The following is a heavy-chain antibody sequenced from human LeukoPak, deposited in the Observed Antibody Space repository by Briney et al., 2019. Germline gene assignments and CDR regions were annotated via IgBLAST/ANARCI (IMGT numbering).Heavy chain of an antibody. CDR2: IYYSGST. V-gene: IGHV4-59*01. D-gene: IGHD3-3*01. J-gene: IGHJ4*02. CDR1: GGSISSYY. Sequence: PSETLSLACTVSGGSISSYYWSWIRQPPGKGLEWIGYIYYSGSTNYNPSLKSRVTISVDTSKNQFSLKLSSVTAADTAVYYCARSAKSGYPDYWGQGTLVTVSS. CDR3: ARSAKSGYPDY.